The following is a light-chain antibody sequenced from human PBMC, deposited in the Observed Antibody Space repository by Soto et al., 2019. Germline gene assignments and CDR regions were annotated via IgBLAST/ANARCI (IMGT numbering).Light chain of an antibody. CDR3: GTWDSSLSVYV. J-gene: IGLJ1*01. Sequence: QSVLTQPPSVSAAPGQKVTISCSGSSSNIGKNYVSWYQQLPGTAPKLLIYDNNKRPSGIPDRFSGSKSDTSATLGITGLQTGDEADYYCGTWDSSLSVYVFGTGTRSPS. CDR1: SSNIGKNY. V-gene: IGLV1-51*01. CDR2: DNN.